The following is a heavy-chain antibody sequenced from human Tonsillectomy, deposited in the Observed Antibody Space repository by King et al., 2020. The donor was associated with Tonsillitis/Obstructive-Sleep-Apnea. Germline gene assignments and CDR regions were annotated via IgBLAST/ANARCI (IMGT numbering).Heavy chain of an antibody. V-gene: IGHV3-15*01. CDR2: IKSKTDGGTT. CDR3: TTDRVVVARGVY. D-gene: IGHD2-15*01. Sequence: EVQLVESGGGLVKPGGSLRLSCAASGFTFSNAWMSWVRQAPGKGLEWVGRIKSKTDGGTTDYAAPVKGRFTISRDDSKNTLYLQMNSLKTEDTAVYYCTTDRVVVARGVYWGQGTLVTVSS. J-gene: IGHJ4*02. CDR1: GFTFSNAW.